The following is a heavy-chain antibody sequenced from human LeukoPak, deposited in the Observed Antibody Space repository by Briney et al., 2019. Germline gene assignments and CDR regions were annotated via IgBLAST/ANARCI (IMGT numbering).Heavy chain of an antibody. CDR3: AKVRQQLAPIDY. Sequence: GGSLRLSCAASGFTFSSYGMHWVRQAPGKGLEWVAFIRYDGSNKYYADSVKGRFTISRDNSKNTLYLQMNSLRAEDTAVYYCAKVRQQLAPIDYWGQGTLVTVSS. V-gene: IGHV3-30*02. D-gene: IGHD6-13*01. J-gene: IGHJ4*02. CDR2: IRYDGSNK. CDR1: GFTFSSYG.